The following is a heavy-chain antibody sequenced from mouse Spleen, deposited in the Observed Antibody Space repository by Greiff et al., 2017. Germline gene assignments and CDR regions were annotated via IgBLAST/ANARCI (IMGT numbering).Heavy chain of an antibody. V-gene: IGHV1-81*01. CDR1: GYTFTSYG. Sequence: QVQLQQSGAELARPGASVKLSCKASGYTFTSYGISWVKQRTGQGLEWIGEIYPRSGNTYYNEKFKGKATLTADKSSSTAYMELRSLTSEDSAVYVCARPRTHFDYWGQGTTLTVSS. J-gene: IGHJ2*01. CDR2: IYPRSGNT. CDR3: ARPRTHFDY.